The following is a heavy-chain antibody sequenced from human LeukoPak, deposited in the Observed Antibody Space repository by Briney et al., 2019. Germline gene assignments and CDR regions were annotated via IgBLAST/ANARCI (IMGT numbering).Heavy chain of an antibody. CDR2: IWYDGDNK. CDR1: GFDFISYG. V-gene: IGHV3-30*02. Sequence: GGSLRLSCAASGFDFISYGMHWVRQAPGKGLEWVAVIWYDGDNKYFADSVKGRFTISRDNSKNTLYLQMNTLSAEDTAVYFCAKGLYDSSGYYYPYFDNWGQGTPVIVSS. CDR3: AKGLYDSSGYYYPYFDN. J-gene: IGHJ4*02. D-gene: IGHD3-22*01.